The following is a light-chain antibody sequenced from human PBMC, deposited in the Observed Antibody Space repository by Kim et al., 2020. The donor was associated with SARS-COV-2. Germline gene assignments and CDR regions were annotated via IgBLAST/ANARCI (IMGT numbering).Light chain of an antibody. CDR1: QSISSY. V-gene: IGKV1-39*01. Sequence: DIQMTQSPSSLSASVGDRVTITCRASQSISSYLNWYQQKPGKAPKLLIYAASSLQSGVPSRFSGSGSGTDFTLTINSLQPEDFATYYCQQIYSAPHTFGQGTKLEI. J-gene: IGKJ2*01. CDR3: QQIYSAPHT. CDR2: AAS.